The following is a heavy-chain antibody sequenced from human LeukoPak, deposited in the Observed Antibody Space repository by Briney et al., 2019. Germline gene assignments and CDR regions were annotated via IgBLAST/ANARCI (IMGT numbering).Heavy chain of an antibody. CDR1: GFTFSSYA. CDR3: ARGSGSYDY. Sequence: GASLRLSCAASGFTFSSYAMSWVRQAPGKGLEWVSVISGSGGSTYYADSVKGRFTISRDNSKNTLYLQMNSLRAGDTAVFYCARGSGSYDYWGQGTLVTVSS. V-gene: IGHV3-23*01. CDR2: ISGSGGST. J-gene: IGHJ4*02. D-gene: IGHD1-26*01.